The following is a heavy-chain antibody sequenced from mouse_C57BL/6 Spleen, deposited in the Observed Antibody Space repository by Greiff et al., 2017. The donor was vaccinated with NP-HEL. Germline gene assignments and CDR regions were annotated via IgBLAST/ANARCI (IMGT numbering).Heavy chain of an antibody. CDR1: GYAFSSSW. CDR3: ARGNYGRSSWYFDV. Sequence: QVQLKQSGPELVKPGASVKLSCKASGYAFSSSWMNWVKQRPGKGLEWIGRIYPGDGDTNYNGKFKGKATLTADKSSSTAYMQLSSLTSEDSAVYFCARGNYGRSSWYFDVWGTGTTVTVSS. D-gene: IGHD1-1*01. J-gene: IGHJ1*03. V-gene: IGHV1-82*01. CDR2: IYPGDGDT.